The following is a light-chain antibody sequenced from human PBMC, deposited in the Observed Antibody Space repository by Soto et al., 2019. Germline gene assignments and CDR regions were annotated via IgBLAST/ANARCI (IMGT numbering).Light chain of an antibody. Sequence: EIVMTQSPATLSVSQGERATLSCRASQYIGSNLAWYQQKPGQAPRLLIYGASTRATGIPARFSGSGSGTEVTLTISSLQYEDVAVYYCEQYNNWPITFCQGTRLEIK. CDR3: EQYNNWPIT. CDR1: QYIGSN. J-gene: IGKJ5*01. CDR2: GAS. V-gene: IGKV3-15*01.